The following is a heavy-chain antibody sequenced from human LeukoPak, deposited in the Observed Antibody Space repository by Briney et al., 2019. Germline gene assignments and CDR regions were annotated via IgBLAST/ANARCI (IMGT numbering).Heavy chain of an antibody. D-gene: IGHD5-12*01. V-gene: IGHV3-66*01. CDR3: ARDTRWLQSGFDI. Sequence: PGGSLRLSCAASGFTVSSNYMSWVRQAPGKGLEWVSVIYSGGSTYYADSVKGRFTISRDNSKNTLYLQMNRLRAEDTAVYYCARDTRWLQSGFDIWGQGTMVTVSS. CDR1: GFTVSSNY. J-gene: IGHJ3*02. CDR2: IYSGGST.